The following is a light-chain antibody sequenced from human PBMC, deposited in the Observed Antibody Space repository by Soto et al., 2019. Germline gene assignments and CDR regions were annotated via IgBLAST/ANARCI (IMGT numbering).Light chain of an antibody. CDR3: QQYHNWPLT. Sequence: EIVMTQSSATLSVSPGEGATLSCRASQSVSSNLAWYQQKPGQAPRLLISGASARVTGIPARFSGSGSGTDFTLTVSSLQSEDFAIYYCQQYHNWPLTFGGGTTVEIK. V-gene: IGKV3-15*01. CDR1: QSVSSN. J-gene: IGKJ4*01. CDR2: GAS.